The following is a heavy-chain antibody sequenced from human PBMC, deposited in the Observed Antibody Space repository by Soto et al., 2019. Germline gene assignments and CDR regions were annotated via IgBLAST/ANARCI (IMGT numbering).Heavy chain of an antibody. CDR2: ISDSGNTI. CDR3: ARGGSGWTRGGWLGP. D-gene: IGHD6-25*01. V-gene: IGHV3-11*01. J-gene: IGHJ5*02. Sequence: QVQLVQSGGGLVKPGGSLTLSCAASGFSFSDYYMIWVRQAPGKGLEWLSYISDSGNTIYYADSVRARFTIFRDNAANPVYLQMTGLSDGDTAFYYCARGGSGWTRGGWLGPWGQGSLVTVSS. CDR1: GFSFSDYY.